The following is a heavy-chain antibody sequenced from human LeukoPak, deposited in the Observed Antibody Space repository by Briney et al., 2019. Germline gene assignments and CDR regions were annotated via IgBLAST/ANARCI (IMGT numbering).Heavy chain of an antibody. D-gene: IGHD3-10*01. CDR1: GFTFSSYW. Sequence: GGSLRLSCAASGFTFSSYWMTWVRQAPGKGLEWVSAISGSGGSTYYADSVKGRFTISRDNSKNTLYLQMNSLRAEDTAVYYCASSNFGYYGSGPDWLPLDYWGQGTLVTVSS. CDR2: ISGSGGST. V-gene: IGHV3-23*01. CDR3: ASSNFGYYGSGPDWLPLDY. J-gene: IGHJ4*02.